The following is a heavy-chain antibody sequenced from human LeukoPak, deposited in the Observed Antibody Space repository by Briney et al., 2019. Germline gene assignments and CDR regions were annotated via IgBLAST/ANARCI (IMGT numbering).Heavy chain of an antibody. CDR3: VREDYDYVSRIWFDP. V-gene: IGHV1-2*02. Sequence: GASVKVSCKASGYTFTGYYMHWVRQAPGQGLEWMGWINPNSGGTNYAQKFQGRVTMTRDTSISTAYMELSRLRSDDTAVYYCVREDYDYVSRIWFDPWGQGTLVTVSS. CDR1: GYTFTGYY. J-gene: IGHJ5*02. CDR2: INPNSGGT. D-gene: IGHD3-16*01.